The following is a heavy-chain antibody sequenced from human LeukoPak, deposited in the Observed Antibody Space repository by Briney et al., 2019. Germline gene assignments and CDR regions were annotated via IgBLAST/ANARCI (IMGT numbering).Heavy chain of an antibody. V-gene: IGHV3-11*01. Sequence: GGSLRLSCAASGFTFSDYYMSWIRQAPGKGLEWLSYTSSSGSTIYYADSVKGRFTISRDDAKNSLYLQMNSLRVEDTAVYYCARHYYHGSGHGGYWGQGTLVTVSS. D-gene: IGHD3-22*01. CDR3: ARHYYHGSGHGGY. J-gene: IGHJ4*02. CDR2: TSSSGSTI. CDR1: GFTFSDYY.